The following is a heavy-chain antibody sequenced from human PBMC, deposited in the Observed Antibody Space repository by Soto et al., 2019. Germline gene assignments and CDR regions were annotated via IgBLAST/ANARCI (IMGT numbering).Heavy chain of an antibody. CDR3: AKGFPVAGFYYYYGMDV. V-gene: IGHV3-23*01. D-gene: IGHD6-19*01. CDR1: GFTFSSYA. CDR2: ISGSGGST. Sequence: GGSLRLSCAASGFTFSSYAMSWVRQAPGKGLEWVSAISGSGGSTYYADSVKGRFTISRDNSKNTLYLQMNSLRAEDTAVYYCAKGFPVAGFYYYYGMDVWGQGTTVTVSS. J-gene: IGHJ6*02.